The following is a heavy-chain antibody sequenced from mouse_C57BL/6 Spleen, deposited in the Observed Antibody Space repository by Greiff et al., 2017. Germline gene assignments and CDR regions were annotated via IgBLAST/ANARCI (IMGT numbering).Heavy chain of an antibody. D-gene: IGHD2-2*01. Sequence: QVQLKQPGAELVKPGASVKMSCKASGYTFTSYWITWVKQRPGQGLEWIGDIYPGSGSTNYNEKFKSKATLTVDTSSSTAYMQLSSLTSEDSAVYYCARSILYGYDDGAWFAYWGQGTLVTVSA. J-gene: IGHJ3*01. V-gene: IGHV1-55*01. CDR2: IYPGSGST. CDR3: ARSILYGYDDGAWFAY. CDR1: GYTFTSYW.